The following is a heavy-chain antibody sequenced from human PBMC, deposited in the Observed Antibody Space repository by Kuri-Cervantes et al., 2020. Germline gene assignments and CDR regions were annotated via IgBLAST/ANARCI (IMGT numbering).Heavy chain of an antibody. CDR3: ARGMITFGGVIDY. Sequence: ASVKVSCKASGYTFTSYDINWVRQATGQGLEWMGWMNPNNGNTNYAQKLQGRVTMTTDTFTSTAYMELRSLRSDDTAVYYCARGMITFGGVIDYWGQGTLVTVSS. CDR1: GYTFTSYD. V-gene: IGHV1-18*01. J-gene: IGHJ4*02. CDR2: MNPNNGNT. D-gene: IGHD3-16*01.